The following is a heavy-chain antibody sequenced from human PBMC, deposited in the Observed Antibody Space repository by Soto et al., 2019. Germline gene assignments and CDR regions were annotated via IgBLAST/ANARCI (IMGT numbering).Heavy chain of an antibody. V-gene: IGHV3-23*01. J-gene: IGHJ3*02. Sequence: GGSLRLSCAASGFTFSSYAMSWVRQAPGKGLEWVSAISGSGGSTYYADSVKGRFTISRDNSKNTLYLQMNSLRAEDTAVYYCAKDTQLNYDFWSGYSFDAFDIWGQGTMVTVS. CDR2: ISGSGGST. CDR1: GFTFSSYA. D-gene: IGHD3-3*01. CDR3: AKDTQLNYDFWSGYSFDAFDI.